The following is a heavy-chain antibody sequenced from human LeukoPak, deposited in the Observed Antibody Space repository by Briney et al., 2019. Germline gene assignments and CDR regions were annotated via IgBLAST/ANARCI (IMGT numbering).Heavy chain of an antibody. J-gene: IGHJ4*02. CDR3: ADGDYPQYYFDY. Sequence: GXSLRLSCAASGFTFSSYAMSWGRQAPGKGLEWGSAISGSGGSTYYADSMKGRFTISRDNCKNTMYMKMKSLRAEDTAVYYCADGDYPQYYFDYWGQGTLVTVSS. CDR1: GFTFSSYA. V-gene: IGHV3-23*01. CDR2: ISGSGGST. D-gene: IGHD3-16*01.